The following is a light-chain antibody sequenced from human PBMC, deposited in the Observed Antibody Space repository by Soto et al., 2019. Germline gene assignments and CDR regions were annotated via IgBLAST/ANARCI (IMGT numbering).Light chain of an antibody. Sequence: EIVLTQSPGTLSLSPGERATLSCRASQSVSSSYLAWYQQGPGQAPRLLIYGASSRATGIPDRFSGSGSGTDFTLTISRLEPEDFAVYYCQQYGSSLTWTFGQGTKVDIK. CDR2: GAS. CDR3: QQYGSSLTWT. CDR1: QSVSSSY. J-gene: IGKJ1*01. V-gene: IGKV3-20*01.